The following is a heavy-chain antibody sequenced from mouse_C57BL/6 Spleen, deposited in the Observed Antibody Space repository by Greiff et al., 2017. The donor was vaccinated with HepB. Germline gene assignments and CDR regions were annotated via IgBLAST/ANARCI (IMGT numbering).Heavy chain of an antibody. CDR3: ARDGYYDYFDY. CDR1: GYTFTSYW. J-gene: IGHJ2*01. V-gene: IGHV1-52*01. CDR2: IDPSDSET. D-gene: IGHD2-3*01. Sequence: QVQLQQPGAELVRPGSSVKLYCKASGYTFTSYWMHWVKQRPIQGLEWIGNIDPSDSETHYNQKFKDKATLTVDKSSSTAYMQLSSLTSEDSAVYYCARDGYYDYFDYWGQGTTLTVSS.